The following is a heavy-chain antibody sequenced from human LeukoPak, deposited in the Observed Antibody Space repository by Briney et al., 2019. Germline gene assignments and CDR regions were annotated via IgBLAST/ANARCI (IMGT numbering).Heavy chain of an antibody. CDR3: ARQSFIYYGSANHNWFDP. J-gene: IGHJ5*02. D-gene: IGHD3-10*01. Sequence: PGGSLRLSCAASGFTFSSYGMSWVRQPPGKGLEWIGSIYYSGSTYYNPSLKSRVTISVDTSKNQFSLKLSSVTAADTAVYYCARQSFIYYGSANHNWFDPWGQGTLVTVSS. V-gene: IGHV4-39*01. CDR2: IYYSGST. CDR1: GFTFSSYG.